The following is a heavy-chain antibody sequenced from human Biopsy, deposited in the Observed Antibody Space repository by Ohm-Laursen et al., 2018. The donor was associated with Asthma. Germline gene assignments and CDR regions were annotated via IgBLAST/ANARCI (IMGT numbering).Heavy chain of an antibody. D-gene: IGHD6-13*01. Sequence: SLRLSCAASGRHFGSYNMHWARQAPGKGLEWVAVITFDGSTQLYGDSVKGRFTISRDNSKNMLFLQMNSLRAEDTAVYYCLRDTLGYYFDIWGQGTQVTVSS. CDR2: ITFDGSTQ. J-gene: IGHJ4*02. CDR1: GRHFGSYN. V-gene: IGHV3-30-3*01. CDR3: LRDTLGYYFDI.